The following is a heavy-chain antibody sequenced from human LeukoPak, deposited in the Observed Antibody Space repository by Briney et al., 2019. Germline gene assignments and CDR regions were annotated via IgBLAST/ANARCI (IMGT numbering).Heavy chain of an antibody. Sequence: ASVKVSCKASGYTFTGYYMHWVRQAPGQGLEWMGRINPNSGGTNYAQKFQGRVTMTRDTSISTAYMELSRLRSDDTAVYYCARQLPSFIVVVPAADFDHWGQGTLVTVSS. CDR3: ARQLPSFIVVVPAADFDH. CDR2: INPNSGGT. J-gene: IGHJ4*02. D-gene: IGHD2-2*01. V-gene: IGHV1-2*06. CDR1: GYTFTGYY.